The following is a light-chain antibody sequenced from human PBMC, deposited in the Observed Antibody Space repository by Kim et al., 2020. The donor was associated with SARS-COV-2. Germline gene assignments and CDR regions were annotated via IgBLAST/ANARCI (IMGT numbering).Light chain of an antibody. CDR3: QQYGSSPLLT. CDR2: GAS. V-gene: IGKV3-20*01. Sequence: EIVLTQSPGTLSLSPGERATLSCRASQSVSSNYLAWYQQKPGQAPRLLIYGASSRATGIPDRFNGSGSGTDFTLTISRLEPEDFAVYYCQQYGSSPLLTFGGGNKVDIK. J-gene: IGKJ4*01. CDR1: QSVSSNY.